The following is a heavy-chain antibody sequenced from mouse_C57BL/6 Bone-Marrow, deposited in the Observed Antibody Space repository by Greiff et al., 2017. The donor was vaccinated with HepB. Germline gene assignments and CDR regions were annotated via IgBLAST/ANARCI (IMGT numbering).Heavy chain of an antibody. CDR2: ISNLAYSI. D-gene: IGHD2-3*01. CDR3: ARDGYYRGYYAMDY. Sequence: DVKLVESGGGLVQPGGSLKLSCAASGFTFSDYGMAWVRQAPRKGPEWVAFISNLAYSIYYADTVTGRFTISRENAKNTLYLEMSSLRSEDTAMYYCARDGYYRGYYAMDYWGQGTSVTVSS. J-gene: IGHJ4*01. V-gene: IGHV5-15*01. CDR1: GFTFSDYG.